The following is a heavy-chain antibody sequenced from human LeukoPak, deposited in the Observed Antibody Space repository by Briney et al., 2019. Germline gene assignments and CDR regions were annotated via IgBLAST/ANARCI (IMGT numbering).Heavy chain of an antibody. J-gene: IGHJ4*02. V-gene: IGHV3-15*01. Sequence: KTGGSLRLSCAASGFTFSNTWMSWVRQAPGKGLEWVGRIKRKTDGGAPDYAAPVKGRFSISRDDSKNTLHLQMNGLETEDAAVYYCTAEDYGDYVSPHWGQGTLVTVSS. CDR3: TAEDYGDYVSPH. CDR2: IKRKTDGGAP. D-gene: IGHD4-17*01. CDR1: GFTFSNTW.